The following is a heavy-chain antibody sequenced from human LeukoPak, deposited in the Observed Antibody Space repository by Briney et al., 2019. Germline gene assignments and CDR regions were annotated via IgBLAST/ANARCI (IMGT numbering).Heavy chain of an antibody. V-gene: IGHV6-1*01. J-gene: IGHJ4*02. Sequence: SQTLSLTCAISGDSVSSKSVAWNWIRQSPSRGLEWLGRTYYRSKWYNEYAVSVKSRITINPDTSKNQLFQQLNSVTPEDTAVYYCARLGGDVDYWGQGTLVTVSS. D-gene: IGHD2-21*02. CDR1: GDSVSSKSVA. CDR3: ARLGGDVDY. CDR2: TYYRSKWYN.